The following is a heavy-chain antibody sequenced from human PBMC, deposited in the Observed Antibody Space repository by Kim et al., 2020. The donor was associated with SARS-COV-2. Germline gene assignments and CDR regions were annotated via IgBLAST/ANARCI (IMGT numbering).Heavy chain of an antibody. D-gene: IGHD2-15*01. CDR1: GGTFSSYA. J-gene: IGHJ3*01. Sequence: SVKVSCKASGGTFSSYAISWVRQAPGQGLEWMGGIIPIFGTANYAQKFQGRVTITADESTSTAYMELSSLISAATAVYYCARVVVAAKDRDLDKTENDA. CDR2: IIPIFGTA. V-gene: IGHV1-69*13. CDR3: ARVVVAAKDRDLDKTENDA.